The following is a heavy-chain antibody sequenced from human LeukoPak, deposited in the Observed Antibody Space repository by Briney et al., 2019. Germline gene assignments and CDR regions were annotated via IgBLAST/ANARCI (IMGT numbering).Heavy chain of an antibody. J-gene: IGHJ4*02. CDR2: IYYSGST. CDR3: ARGPREKVRGVPDY. D-gene: IGHD3-10*01. CDR1: GGSISSGGYY. Sequence: PSETLSLTCTVSGGSISSGGYYWSWIRQHPGKGLEWIGYIYYSGSTYYNPSLKSRVTISVDTSKNQFSLKLSSVTAADTAVYYCARGPREKVRGVPDYWGQGTLVTVSS. V-gene: IGHV4-31*03.